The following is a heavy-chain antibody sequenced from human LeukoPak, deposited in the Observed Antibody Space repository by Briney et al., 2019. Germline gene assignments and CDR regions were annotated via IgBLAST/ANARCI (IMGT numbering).Heavy chain of an antibody. J-gene: IGHJ3*02. D-gene: IGHD3-22*01. Sequence: GGSLRLSCAASGFTFSSYAMSWVRQAPGKGLEWVPAISGSGGSTYYADSVKGRFTISRDNSKNTLYLQMNSLRAEDTAVYYCAKDRGITMIVGDAFDIWGQGTMVTVSS. CDR1: GFTFSSYA. CDR2: ISGSGGST. V-gene: IGHV3-23*01. CDR3: AKDRGITMIVGDAFDI.